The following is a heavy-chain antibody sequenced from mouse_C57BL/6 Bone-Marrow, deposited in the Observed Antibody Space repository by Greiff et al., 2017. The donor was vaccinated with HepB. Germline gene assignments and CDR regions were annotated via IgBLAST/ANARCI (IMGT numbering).Heavy chain of an antibody. CDR1: GYTFTGYW. CDR2: ILPGSGST. CDR3: ARRGGTVPFAY. V-gene: IGHV1-9*01. Sequence: VKLMESGAELMKPGASVKLSCKATGYTFTGYWIEWVKQRPGHGLEWIGEILPGSGSTTYNEKFKGKATFTADTSSNTAYMQLSSLTTEDSAIYYCARRGGTVPFAYWGQGTLVTVSA. J-gene: IGHJ3*01. D-gene: IGHD4-1*01.